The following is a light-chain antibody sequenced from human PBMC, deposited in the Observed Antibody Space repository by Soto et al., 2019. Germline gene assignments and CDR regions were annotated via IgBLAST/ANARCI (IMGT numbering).Light chain of an antibody. Sequence: EIVLTQSPGTLSLSPGERATLSCRASQSVSHNHLAWYQQKPDQAPRLLIYVASNRATAFPDRFSGSGSGTDFTLTISRLEPEDFAVYYCQDYGSSPYTFGQGTKLEIK. CDR3: QDYGSSPYT. CDR2: VAS. CDR1: QSVSHNH. J-gene: IGKJ2*01. V-gene: IGKV3-20*01.